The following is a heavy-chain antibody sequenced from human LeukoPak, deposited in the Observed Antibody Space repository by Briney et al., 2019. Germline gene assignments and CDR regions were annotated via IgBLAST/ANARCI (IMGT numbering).Heavy chain of an antibody. Sequence: PSQTLSLTCTVSGGSISSGSYYWSWIRQPAGKGLEWIGRIYTSGSTNYNPSLKSRVTISVDTSKNQFSLKLSSVTAADTAVYYCATAGTYYYGSGSPCFDYWGQGTLVTVSS. CDR2: IYTSGST. J-gene: IGHJ4*02. CDR3: ATAGTYYYGSGSPCFDY. CDR1: GGSISSGSYY. D-gene: IGHD3-10*01. V-gene: IGHV4-61*02.